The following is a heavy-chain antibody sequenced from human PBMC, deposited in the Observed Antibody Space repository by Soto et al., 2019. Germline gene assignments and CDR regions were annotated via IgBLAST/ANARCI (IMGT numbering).Heavy chain of an antibody. CDR1: GDSVSSNSAA. CDR2: TYYRSRRNK. Sequence: PSQTLSLTCAISGDSVSSNSAAWNWIRQSPTRGLEWLGRTYYRSRRNKDYAVSVKSRITEKPETTKNQFSLHLTSVSPDDTAVYYCAGPTSLQWYXMDGWDKGTTVTVSS. CDR3: AGPTSLQWYXMDG. J-gene: IGHJ6*03. D-gene: IGHD1-26*01. V-gene: IGHV6-1*01.